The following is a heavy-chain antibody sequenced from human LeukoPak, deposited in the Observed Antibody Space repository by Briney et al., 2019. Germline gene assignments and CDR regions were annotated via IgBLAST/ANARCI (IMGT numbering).Heavy chain of an antibody. Sequence: ASVKVSCKASGYTFTSYGISWVRQAPGQGLEWMGWISAYNGNTNCAQKLQGRVTMTTDTSTSTAYMELRSLRSEDTAVYYCARDHLYYYDSSGHPTAGFDYWGQGTLVTVSS. V-gene: IGHV1-18*01. CDR2: ISAYNGNT. J-gene: IGHJ4*02. CDR3: ARDHLYYYDSSGHPTAGFDY. CDR1: GYTFTSYG. D-gene: IGHD3-22*01.